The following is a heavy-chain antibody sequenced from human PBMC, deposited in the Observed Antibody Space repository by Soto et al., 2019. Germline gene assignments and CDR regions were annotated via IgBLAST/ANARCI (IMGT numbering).Heavy chain of an antibody. CDR1: GFSISTYA. V-gene: IGHV3-30*18. J-gene: IGHJ4*02. CDR2: ISSDGTNK. Sequence: QVQLVESGGGVVQPGRSLRLSCVASGFSISTYAMHWVRQAPGKGLEWVAVISSDGTNKYYADSVKGRFTIARDNSMNTVYLYINSLGAEDTALFFCAKDKGSSGWYFDHWGQGTLVTVSS. CDR3: AKDKGSSGWYFDH. D-gene: IGHD6-19*01.